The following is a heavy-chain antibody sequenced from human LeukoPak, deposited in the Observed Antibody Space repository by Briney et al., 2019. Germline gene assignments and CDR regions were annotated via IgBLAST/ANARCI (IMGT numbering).Heavy chain of an antibody. D-gene: IGHD3-22*01. J-gene: IGHJ4*02. CDR2: IYSSGST. CDR3: ARHFFDTTGYYDK. CDR1: GGSIDNYY. V-gene: IGHV4-4*07. Sequence: SETLSLTFTVSGGSIDNYYWTWIRQPAGKGLEWIGRIYSSGSTNYNPSLKSRVTMSVDTSKNQVSLKLTFVTAADTAVYYCARHFFDTTGYYDKWGQGTLVTVSS.